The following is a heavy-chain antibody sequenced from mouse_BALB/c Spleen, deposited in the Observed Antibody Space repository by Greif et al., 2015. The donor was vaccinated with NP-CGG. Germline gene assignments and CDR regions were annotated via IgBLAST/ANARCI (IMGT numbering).Heavy chain of an antibody. V-gene: IGHV1-80*01. J-gene: IGHJ3*01. CDR2: IYPGDGDT. D-gene: IGHD2-14*01. CDR3: ARSENRYGAWFAY. Sequence: QVQLQQSGAELVRPGSSVKISCKASGYAFSSYWMNWVKQRPGQGLEWIGQIYPGDGDTSYNGKFKGKATLTADKSSSTAYMQLSSLTSEDSAVYFCARSENRYGAWFAYWGQGTLVTVSA. CDR1: GYAFSSYW.